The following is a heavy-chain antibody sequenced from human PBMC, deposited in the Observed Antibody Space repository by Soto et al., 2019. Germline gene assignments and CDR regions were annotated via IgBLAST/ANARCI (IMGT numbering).Heavy chain of an antibody. CDR1: GGTFSIYA. CDR2: IIPIFGTA. J-gene: IGHJ6*02. V-gene: IGHV1-69*13. D-gene: IGHD3-9*01. CDR3: ARARILTGYKDYYYYGMDV. Sequence: SVKVSCTASGGTFSIYAISWVRQAPGQGLEWMGGIIPIFGTANYAQKFQGRVTITADESTSTAYMELSSLRSEDTAVYYCARARILTGYKDYYYYGMDVWGQGTTVTVSS.